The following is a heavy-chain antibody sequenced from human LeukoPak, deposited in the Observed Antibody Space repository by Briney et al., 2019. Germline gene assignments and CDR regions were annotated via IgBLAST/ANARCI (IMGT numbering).Heavy chain of an antibody. V-gene: IGHV4-4*07. J-gene: IGHJ4*02. Sequence: WETLSLTCTVSGGSISSYYWSWIRQPAGKGLEWIGRIYTSGSTNYNPSLKSRVTISVDKSKNQFSLKLSSVTAADTAVYYCATGYGSSWARWGQGTLVTVSS. CDR1: GGSISSYY. CDR3: ATGYGSSWAR. CDR2: IYTSGST. D-gene: IGHD6-13*01.